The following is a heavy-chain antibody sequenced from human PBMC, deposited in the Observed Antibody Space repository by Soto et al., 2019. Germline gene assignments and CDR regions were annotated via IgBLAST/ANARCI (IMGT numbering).Heavy chain of an antibody. D-gene: IGHD3-10*02. Sequence: PSETLSLTCTVSGGSISSSSYYWGWIRQPPGKGLEWIGSIYYSGTTYYNPSLRSRVIISLETSKKQFSLKLTSVTTADTAVYYCARSNWVFGGLRIGWFDPWGQGTLVTVSS. CDR3: ARSNWVFGGLRIGWFDP. CDR2: IYYSGTT. CDR1: GGSISSSSYY. J-gene: IGHJ5*02. V-gene: IGHV4-39*01.